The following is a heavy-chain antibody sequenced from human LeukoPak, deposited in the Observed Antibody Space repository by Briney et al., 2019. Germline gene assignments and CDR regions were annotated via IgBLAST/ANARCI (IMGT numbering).Heavy chain of an antibody. CDR3: ARDGPYFDY. Sequence: GRSLRLSCVASGFTFNSYGMHWVRQAPGKGLEWVAVIVYDGGDQYYADSVRGRFTISRDNSKNTLYLQMNSLRVEDTAVYYCARDGPYFDYWGQGTLVTVSS. J-gene: IGHJ4*02. V-gene: IGHV3-30*03. CDR1: GFTFNSYG. CDR2: IVYDGGDQ.